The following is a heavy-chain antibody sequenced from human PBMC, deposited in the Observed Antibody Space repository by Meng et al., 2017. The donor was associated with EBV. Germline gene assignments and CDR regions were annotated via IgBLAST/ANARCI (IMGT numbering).Heavy chain of an antibody. CDR2: MNPNSGNT. CDR1: GYTFTSYD. Sequence: GQRGQLGTGVKKPGASMKVSCKASGYTFTSYDINWVRQATGQGLEWMGWMNPNSGNTGYAQKFQGRVTMTRNTSISTAYMELSSLRSEDTAVYYCARGVGTIFGVVIKNWFDPWGQGTLVTVSS. J-gene: IGHJ5*02. D-gene: IGHD3-3*01. V-gene: IGHV1-8*01. CDR3: ARGVGTIFGVVIKNWFDP.